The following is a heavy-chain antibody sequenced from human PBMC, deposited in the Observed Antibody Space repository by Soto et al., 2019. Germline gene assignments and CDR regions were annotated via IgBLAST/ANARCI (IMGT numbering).Heavy chain of an antibody. V-gene: IGHV5-51*01. J-gene: IGHJ3*02. Sequence: GESLKISCKGSGYSFTSYWIGWVRQMPGKGLEGMVIIYPGDSDTRYSPSFQGQVTISADKSISTAYQQWSSLKASDTAMYYCAKQYYDSSGYDAFDIWGQGTMVTVSS. CDR3: AKQYYDSSGYDAFDI. CDR1: GYSFTSYW. CDR2: IYPGDSDT. D-gene: IGHD3-22*01.